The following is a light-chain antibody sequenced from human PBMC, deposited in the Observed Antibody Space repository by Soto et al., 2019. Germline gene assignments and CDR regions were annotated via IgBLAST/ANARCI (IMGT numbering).Light chain of an antibody. CDR2: VAS. V-gene: IGKV1-39*01. CDR3: QQSYGTPIT. J-gene: IGKJ5*01. Sequence: DIQMTQSPSSLSASVGDRVTITCRASQSISRYLNSYQQKPGKAPNLLIYVASSLQSEVPSRFSGSGSGTDFTLTITSLQPEDFATYYCQQSYGTPITFGQGTRLEIK. CDR1: QSISRY.